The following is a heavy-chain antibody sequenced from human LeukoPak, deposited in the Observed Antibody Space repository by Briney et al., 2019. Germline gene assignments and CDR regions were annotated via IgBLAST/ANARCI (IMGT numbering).Heavy chain of an antibody. CDR2: INHNGNVN. CDR1: GFASSSYW. Sequence: GGSLRLSCAGSGFASSSYWMNWVRQAPGKGLEWVASINHNGNVNYYVDSVKGRFTISRDNAKNSLYLQMSNLRAEDTAVYFCARGGGLDVWGQGATVTVSS. V-gene: IGHV3-7*03. D-gene: IGHD3-16*01. CDR3: ARGGGLDV. J-gene: IGHJ6*02.